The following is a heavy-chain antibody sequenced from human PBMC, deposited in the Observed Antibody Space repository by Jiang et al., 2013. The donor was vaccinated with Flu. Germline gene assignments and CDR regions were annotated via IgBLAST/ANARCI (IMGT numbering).Heavy chain of an antibody. V-gene: IGHV2-70*11. J-gene: IGHJ4*02. D-gene: IGHD1-20*01. CDR3: ARNFNNWNDVGYSDY. CDR1: GFSLSTSGMC. Sequence: KPTQTLTLTCTFSGFSLSTSGMCVSWIRQPPGKALEWLARIDWDDDKYYSTSLKTRLTISKDTSKNQVVLTMTNMDPVDTATYYCARNFNNWNDVGYSDYWGQGTLVTVSS. CDR2: IDWDDDK.